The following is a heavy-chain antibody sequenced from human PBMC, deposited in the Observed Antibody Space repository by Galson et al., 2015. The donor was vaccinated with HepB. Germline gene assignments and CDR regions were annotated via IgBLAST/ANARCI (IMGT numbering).Heavy chain of an antibody. J-gene: IGHJ3*02. CDR3: SGDRWYHAFDI. CDR1: GFTFSDYA. V-gene: IGHV3-49*03. D-gene: IGHD1-14*01. Sequence: SLRLSCAGSGFTFSDYAINWFRQAPGKGLEWVGFVRSKSYGGTIEYAASVKGRFTISRDDYRSIAYLQMNSLKSEDTAVYHCSGDRWYHAFDIWGQGTMVTVSS. CDR2: VRSKSYGGTI.